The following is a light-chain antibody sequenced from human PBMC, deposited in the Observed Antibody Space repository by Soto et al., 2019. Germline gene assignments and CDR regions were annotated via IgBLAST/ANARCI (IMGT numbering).Light chain of an antibody. J-gene: IGLJ2*01. Sequence: QSVLTQPASVSGSPGQSITISCTGTSSDVGGYNYVSWYQQHPGKAPKLMIYEVSNRPSGVSNRFSGSKSGNTASLTISGLQAEDEADYYCSSYTSSSTVVFGGGTK. CDR2: EVS. CDR1: SSDVGGYNY. CDR3: SSYTSSSTVV. V-gene: IGLV2-14*01.